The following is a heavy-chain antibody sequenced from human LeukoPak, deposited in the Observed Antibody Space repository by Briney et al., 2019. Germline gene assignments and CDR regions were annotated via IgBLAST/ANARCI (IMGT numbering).Heavy chain of an antibody. Sequence: ASVKVSCKTSGYTFTAYAMHWVRQAPGQRLEWMGWINAGSGNTYYSQEFQGRITIARDTSASIAYMELSSLRSEDTAAYYCARDGSGYYYFDYRGQGTLVTVSS. CDR3: ARDGSGYYYFDY. D-gene: IGHD5-12*01. CDR1: GYTFTAYA. V-gene: IGHV1-3*01. J-gene: IGHJ4*02. CDR2: INAGSGNT.